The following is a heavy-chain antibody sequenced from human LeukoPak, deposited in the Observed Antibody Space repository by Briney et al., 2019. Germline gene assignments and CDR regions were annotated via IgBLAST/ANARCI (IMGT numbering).Heavy chain of an antibody. CDR2: ISGSGGST. CDR1: GFTFSSYA. V-gene: IGHV3-23*01. D-gene: IGHD5-18*01. J-gene: IGHJ4*02. Sequence: GGSLRLSCAASGFTFSSYAMSWVRQAPGKGLEWVSAISGSGGSTYYADSVKGRFTISRDNSKNTLYLQMNSLRAEDTAVYYCAKVMNRPKGRRNSYGPRSTGVWGQGTLVTVSS. CDR3: AKVMNRPKGRRNSYGPRSTGV.